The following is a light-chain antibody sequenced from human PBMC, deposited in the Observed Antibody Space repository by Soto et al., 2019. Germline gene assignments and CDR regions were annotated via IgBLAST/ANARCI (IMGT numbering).Light chain of an antibody. CDR3: CSYAGSSTHYV. V-gene: IGLV2-23*01. Sequence: ALTQPASVSGSPGQSITISCTGTSSDVGSYNLVSWYQQHPGKAPKLMIYEGSKRPSGVSNRFSGSKSGNTASLTISGLQAEDEADYYCCSYAGSSTHYVFGTGTKVTVL. CDR1: SSDVGSYNL. J-gene: IGLJ1*01. CDR2: EGS.